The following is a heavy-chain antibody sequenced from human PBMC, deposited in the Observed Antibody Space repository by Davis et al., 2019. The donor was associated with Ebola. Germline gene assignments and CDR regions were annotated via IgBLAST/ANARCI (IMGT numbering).Heavy chain of an antibody. J-gene: IGHJ4*02. CDR1: GFTFSSYW. CDR3: VRQWFGESL. V-gene: IGHV3-7*01. D-gene: IGHD3-10*01. Sequence: GESLKISCAASGFTFSSYWMSWVRQAPGKGLEWVANIKQDGSEKYYVDSVKGRFTISRDNAKNSLYLQMNSLRDEDTAVYYCVRQWFGESLWGQGTLVTVSS. CDR2: IKQDGSEK.